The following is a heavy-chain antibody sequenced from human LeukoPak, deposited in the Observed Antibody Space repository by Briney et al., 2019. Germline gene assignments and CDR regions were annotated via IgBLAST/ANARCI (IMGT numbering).Heavy chain of an antibody. Sequence: ASVKVSCKASGYTFTSYYMHWVRQAPGQGLEWMGIINPSGGSTSYAQKFQGRVTMTRDTSTSTVYMELSSLRSEDTAVYYCARAYSSSWYDIRPYFDYWGQGTLVTVSS. J-gene: IGHJ4*02. CDR1: GYTFTSYY. D-gene: IGHD6-13*01. V-gene: IGHV1-46*01. CDR3: ARAYSSSWYDIRPYFDY. CDR2: INPSGGST.